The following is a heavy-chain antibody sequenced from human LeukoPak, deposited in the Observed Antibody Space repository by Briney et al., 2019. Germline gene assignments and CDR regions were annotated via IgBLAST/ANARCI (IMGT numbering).Heavy chain of an antibody. CDR2: FDPEDGET. J-gene: IGHJ6*03. CDR1: GYTLTELS. CDR3: ARETTVIVGADNYMDV. V-gene: IGHV1-24*01. Sequence: ASVKVSCKVSGYTLTELSMHWVRQAPGKGLEWMGGFDPEDGETIYAQKFQGRVTMTEDTSTDTAYMELSRLRSDDTVVYYCARETTVIVGADNYMDVWGKGTTVTVSS. D-gene: IGHD1-26*01.